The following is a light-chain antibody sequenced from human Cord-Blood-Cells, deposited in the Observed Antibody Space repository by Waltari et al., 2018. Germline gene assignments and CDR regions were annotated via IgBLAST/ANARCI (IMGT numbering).Light chain of an antibody. CDR3: QQYGSSPQT. V-gene: IGKV3-20*01. Sequence: EVVLTHSPDTLSLSPGRRASRTCRASQSVISSYLAWYQQKPGQAPRLLIYGASSRATGIPDRFSGSGSGTDFTLTIIILEPEDFAVYYCQQYGSSPQTFGQGTKVEI. CDR2: GAS. J-gene: IGKJ1*01. CDR1: QSVISSY.